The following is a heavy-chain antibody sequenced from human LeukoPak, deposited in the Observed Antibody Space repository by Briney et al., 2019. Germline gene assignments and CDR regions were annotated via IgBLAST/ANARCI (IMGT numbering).Heavy chain of an antibody. CDR3: ATRYTTSWSIAY. CDR1: GYSFTNSW. CDR2: IDPSDSYT. Sequence: GESLKISCKGSGYSFTNSWISWVRQMPGKGLEWMGRIDPSDSYTNYSPSFQGHVTISADKSISTAFLQLSSLKASDTAMYYCATRYTTSWSIAYWGQGTLVTVPS. J-gene: IGHJ4*02. V-gene: IGHV5-10-1*01. D-gene: IGHD6-13*01.